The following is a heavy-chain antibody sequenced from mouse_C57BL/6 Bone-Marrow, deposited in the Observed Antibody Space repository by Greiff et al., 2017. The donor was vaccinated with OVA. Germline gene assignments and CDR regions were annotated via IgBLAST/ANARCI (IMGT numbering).Heavy chain of an antibody. D-gene: IGHD1-1*01. CDR1: GYTFTSYW. CDR3: ARDYFWFAY. V-gene: IGHV1-64*01. J-gene: IGHJ3*01. Sequence: VQLQQPGAELVKPGASVKLSCKASGYTFTSYWMHWVKQRPGQGLEWIGLIHHNSGSTNYTEKFKSKATLTVDKSSSTAYEQLISLTSEDSAVYYYARDYFWFAYWGQGTLVTVSA. CDR2: IHHNSGST.